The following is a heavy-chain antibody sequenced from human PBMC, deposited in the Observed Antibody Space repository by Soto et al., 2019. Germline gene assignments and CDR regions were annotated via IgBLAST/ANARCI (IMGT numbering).Heavy chain of an antibody. CDR2: IRNQGNNYAK. D-gene: IGHD5-18*01. CDR3: TARRDWTAVDPLEY. Sequence: EVQLVESGGGLVKPGWSLKVSCAASGFTFSDSAMHWVRQAAGKGLVWVGRIRNQGNNYAKAYTASVKGRFTISRDDSKNTVYLHMNSLKIDDTAVYYCTARRDWTAVDPLEYWGLGTLVTVSS. J-gene: IGHJ4*02. CDR1: GFTFSDSA. V-gene: IGHV3-73*02.